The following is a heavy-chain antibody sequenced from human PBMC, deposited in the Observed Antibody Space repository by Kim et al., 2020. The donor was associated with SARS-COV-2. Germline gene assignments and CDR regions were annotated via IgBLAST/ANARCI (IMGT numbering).Heavy chain of an antibody. CDR3: TKVEAGGTHSYY. V-gene: IGHV3-48*02. J-gene: IGHJ4*02. D-gene: IGHD1-26*01. CDR1: GFTFSSHA. Sequence: GGSLRLSCAASGFTFSSHAMNWVRQAPGKGPEWISDLSRDSATMYYAGSVKGRFTSSRDNAKNSLFLQMTGLRDEDTAVYFCTKVEAGGTHSYYCGRRTL. CDR2: LSRDSATM.